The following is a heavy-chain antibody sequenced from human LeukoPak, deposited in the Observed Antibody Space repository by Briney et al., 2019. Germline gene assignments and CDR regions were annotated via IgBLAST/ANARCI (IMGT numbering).Heavy chain of an antibody. J-gene: IGHJ4*02. V-gene: IGHV3-21*01. D-gene: IGHD6-6*01. CDR3: ARGNSSSSPPNSHTHDY. Sequence: GGSLRLSCAASGFTFISYSMSWVRQAPGKGLEWVSSIRSSSSYIYYADSVKGRFTISIDNAKNSLYLQMNSLRAEDTAVYYCARGNSSSSPPNSHTHDYWGQGTLVTVSS. CDR2: IRSSSSYI. CDR1: GFTFISYS.